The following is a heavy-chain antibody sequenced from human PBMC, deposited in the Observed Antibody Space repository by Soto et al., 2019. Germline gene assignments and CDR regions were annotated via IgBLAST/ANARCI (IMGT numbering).Heavy chain of an antibody. J-gene: IGHJ4*02. CDR1: GFTVSSNY. CDR2: IYSGGST. D-gene: IGHD1-26*01. V-gene: IGHV3-53*01. Sequence: EVQLVESGGVVIQPGGSLRLSCAASGFTVSSNYMSWVRQAPGKGLEWVSVIYSGGSTYYADSVKGRFTISRDNSKNPVYVQINRLRAEDTAVYYGAREIVEPGDYWGQGTLVTVSS. CDR3: AREIVEPGDY.